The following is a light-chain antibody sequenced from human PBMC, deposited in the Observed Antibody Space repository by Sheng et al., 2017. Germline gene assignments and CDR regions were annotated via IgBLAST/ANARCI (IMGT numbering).Light chain of an antibody. V-gene: IGKV3-11*01. CDR3: QQYHISPET. Sequence: EIVLTQSPATLSLSPGEGVTLSCRASQSVSSYLAWYQQKLGQAPRLLIYDASNRATGIPARFSGSGSGTDFTLTISRLEPEDIAVYYCQQYHISPETFGQGTKVEIK. CDR2: DAS. CDR1: QSVSSY. J-gene: IGKJ1*01.